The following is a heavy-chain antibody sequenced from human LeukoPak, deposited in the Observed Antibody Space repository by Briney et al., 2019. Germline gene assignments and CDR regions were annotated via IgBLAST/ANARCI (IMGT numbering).Heavy chain of an antibody. V-gene: IGHV3-9*01. CDR1: GFSFDDYA. J-gene: IGHJ4*02. CDR2: ISWNSGSI. Sequence: GGSLRLSCAASGFSFDDYAMHWVRQAPGKGLEWVSGISWNSGSIGYADSVKGRFTISRDNAKNSLYLQMNSLRAEDTALYYCAKDGGASGYSYAFDYWGQGTLVTVSS. D-gene: IGHD5-18*01. CDR3: AKDGGASGYSYAFDY.